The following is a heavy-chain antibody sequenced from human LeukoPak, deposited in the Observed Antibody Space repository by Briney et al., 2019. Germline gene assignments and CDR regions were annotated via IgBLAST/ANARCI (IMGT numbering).Heavy chain of an antibody. D-gene: IGHD5-24*01. CDR3: ARDKDKDGYNYIGWFDP. J-gene: IGHJ5*02. CDR2: ISPDSNYK. V-gene: IGHV3-21*01. CDR1: GFTFSTYS. Sequence: GGSLRLSCAASGFTFSTYSMNWLRLAPGKGLEWVSSISPDSNYKYYVDSVKGRFTISRDDSENTLYLQMNAPRADDTAVYYCARDKDKDGYNYIGWFDPWGQGTLVTVSS.